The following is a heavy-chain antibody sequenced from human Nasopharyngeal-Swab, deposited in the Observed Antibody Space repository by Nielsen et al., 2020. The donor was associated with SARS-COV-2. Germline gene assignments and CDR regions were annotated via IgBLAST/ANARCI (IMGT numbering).Heavy chain of an antibody. D-gene: IGHD2-8*01. CDR3: ARDGQSRTNWFDP. CDR2: ISSTGDYI. Sequence: GESLKISCAASGFSFNMYTLNWVRQAPGKGLEWVSGISSTGDYIYYAASVKGRFTISRDNAKNSLYLQMNSLRAEDTAVYYCARDGQSRTNWFDPWGQGTVVTVSS. J-gene: IGHJ5*02. CDR1: GFSFNMYT. V-gene: IGHV3-21*01.